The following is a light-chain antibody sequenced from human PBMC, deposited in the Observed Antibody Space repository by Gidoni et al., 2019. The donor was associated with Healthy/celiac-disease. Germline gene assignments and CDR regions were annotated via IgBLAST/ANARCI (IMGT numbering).Light chain of an antibody. Sequence: QSVLTQPPSASGTPGHRVTISCSGSSSNIGGNTVNWYQQLPGTAPKLLIYSNNQRPSGVPDRFSGSKSGTSASLAISGLQSEDEADYYCAAWDDSLNGYVVFGGGTKLTVL. V-gene: IGLV1-44*01. CDR3: AAWDDSLNGYVV. CDR1: SSNIGGNT. CDR2: SNN. J-gene: IGLJ2*01.